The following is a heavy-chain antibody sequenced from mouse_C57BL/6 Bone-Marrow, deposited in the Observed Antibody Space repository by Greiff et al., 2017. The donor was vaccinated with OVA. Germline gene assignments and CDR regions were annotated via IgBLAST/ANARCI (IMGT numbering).Heavy chain of an antibody. CDR1: GFTFSSYG. Sequence: EVKLVESGGDLVKPGGSLKLSCAASGFTFSSYGMSWVRQTPDKRLEWVATISSGGSYTYYPDSVKGRFTISRDNAKNTLYLQMSSLKSEDTAMYYCARDGYARWFAYWGQGTLVTVSA. CDR2: ISSGGSYT. D-gene: IGHD2-2*01. V-gene: IGHV5-6*01. J-gene: IGHJ3*01. CDR3: ARDGYARWFAY.